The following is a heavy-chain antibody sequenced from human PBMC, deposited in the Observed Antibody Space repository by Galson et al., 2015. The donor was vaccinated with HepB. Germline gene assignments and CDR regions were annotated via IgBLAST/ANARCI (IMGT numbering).Heavy chain of an antibody. J-gene: IGHJ4*02. CDR2: ISGTSEIT. V-gene: IGHV3-23*01. CDR3: ATMNRPITFLGVVALEF. CDR1: GFTFSSYA. Sequence: SLRLSCAASGFTFSSYALNWVRQSPGKALEWVPLISGTSEITHYADSVKGRFTVSRDNSNNMVFLQMDSLRAEDTALYYCATMNRPITFLGVVALEFWGLGTLVTVSS. D-gene: IGHD3-3*01.